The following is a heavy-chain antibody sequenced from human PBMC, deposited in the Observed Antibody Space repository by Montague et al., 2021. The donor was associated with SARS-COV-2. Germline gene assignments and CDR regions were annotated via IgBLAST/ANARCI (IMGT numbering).Heavy chain of an antibody. V-gene: IGHV6-1*01. CDR1: GDSVSRNNPA. CDR2: TYYRSKWYN. Sequence: CAISGDSVSRNNPAWNWIRQSPSRGLEWLGRTYYRSKWYNDYAVSVKSRVIINPDTSNNRISLQLNSVTPEDTAVYYCARAYCGGDCYFYWYFDLWGRGTLVTVSS. CDR3: ARAYCGGDCYFYWYFDL. J-gene: IGHJ2*01. D-gene: IGHD2-21*02.